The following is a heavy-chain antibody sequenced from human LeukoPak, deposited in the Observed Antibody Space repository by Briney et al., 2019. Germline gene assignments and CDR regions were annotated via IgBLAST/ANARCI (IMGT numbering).Heavy chain of an antibody. CDR2: ISSSSSTI. J-gene: IGHJ4*02. V-gene: IGHV3-48*01. CDR3: ARDPRCSSTSCYPG. Sequence: GGSLRLSCAASVFTFSSYSMNWVRQAPGKGLEWVSYISSSSSTIYYADSVKGRFTISRDNAKNSLYLQMNSLRAEDTAVYYCARDPRCSSTSCYPGWGQGTLVTVSS. D-gene: IGHD2-2*01. CDR1: VFTFSSYS.